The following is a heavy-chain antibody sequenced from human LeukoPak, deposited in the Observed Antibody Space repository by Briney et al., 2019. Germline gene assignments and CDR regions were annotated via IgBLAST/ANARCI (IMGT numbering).Heavy chain of an antibody. Sequence: SETLSLTCSVSGGAVSSGTYYWSWIRQPPGKGLEWIGYIYYGGSTNYNPSLKSRVTISVDTSKDQFSLRLSSVTAADTAVYYCARVYVSSSGFDYWGQGTQVTVSS. D-gene: IGHD6-13*01. CDR3: ARVYVSSSGFDY. J-gene: IGHJ4*02. CDR2: IYYGGST. V-gene: IGHV4-61*01. CDR1: GGAVSSGTYY.